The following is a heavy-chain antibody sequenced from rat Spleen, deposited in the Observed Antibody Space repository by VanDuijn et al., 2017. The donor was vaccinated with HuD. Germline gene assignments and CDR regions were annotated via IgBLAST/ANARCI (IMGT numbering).Heavy chain of an antibody. CDR1: GFTFSNYY. J-gene: IGHJ3*01. CDR3: ARHGGLRNWFAH. D-gene: IGHD1-11*01. CDR2: ISYDGSST. V-gene: IGHV5-29*01. Sequence: VELVEFDGCFVQPDSSLKLPCAASGFTFSNYYMACVRQTPTKRLEWVATISYDGSSTYYRDSVKGRFTISRDDAKNTQYLQMDSLRSEDTATYYCARHGGLRNWFAHWGQGTLVTVSS.